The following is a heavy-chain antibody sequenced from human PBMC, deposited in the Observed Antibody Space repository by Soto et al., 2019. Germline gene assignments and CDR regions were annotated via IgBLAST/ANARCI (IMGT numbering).Heavy chain of an antibody. J-gene: IGHJ4*02. V-gene: IGHV4-34*01. CDR2: INPSGST. D-gene: IGHD3-16*02. Sequence: QVPLQQWGAGLLKPSETLSLPCAVSGGSFSGCCWSWIRQPPGKGLAWIGEINPSGSTNYNPSLKSRVTISADTSKNQFPLKLSSVTAADTAVYYCARLYDYIWGSYRYTSFDYWGQGTLVTVSS. CDR1: GGSFSGCC. CDR3: ARLYDYIWGSYRYTSFDY.